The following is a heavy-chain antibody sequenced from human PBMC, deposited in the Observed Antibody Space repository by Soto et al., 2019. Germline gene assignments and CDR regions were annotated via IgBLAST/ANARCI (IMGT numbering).Heavy chain of an antibody. Sequence: GASVKVSCKASGGTFSSYTISWVRQAPGQGLEWMGRIIPILGIANYAQKFQGRVTITADKSTSTAYMELSSLRSEDTAVYYCARVGYYDILTGYDNWFDPWGQGTLVTVSS. CDR1: GGTFSSYT. V-gene: IGHV1-69*02. CDR3: ARVGYYDILTGYDNWFDP. J-gene: IGHJ5*02. D-gene: IGHD3-9*01. CDR2: IIPILGIA.